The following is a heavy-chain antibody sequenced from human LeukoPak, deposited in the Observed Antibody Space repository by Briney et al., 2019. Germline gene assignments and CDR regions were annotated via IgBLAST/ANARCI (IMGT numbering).Heavy chain of an antibody. CDR2: INPNSGGT. V-gene: IGHV1-2*02. Sequence: ASVKVSCKASGYTFTGYYMYWVRQAPGQGLEWMGWINPNSGGTNYAQKFQGRVTMTRDTSISTAYMELSRLRSDDTAVYYCARDRDGGSAVAGNYWGQGTLVTVSS. CDR3: ARDRDGGSAVAGNY. D-gene: IGHD2-15*01. CDR1: GYTFTGYY. J-gene: IGHJ4*02.